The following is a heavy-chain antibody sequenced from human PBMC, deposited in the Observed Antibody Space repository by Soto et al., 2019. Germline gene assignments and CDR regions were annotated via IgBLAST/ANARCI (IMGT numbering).Heavy chain of an antibody. CDR3: ARQIYDSDTGPNFQYYFDS. CDR1: GYSFAGYW. V-gene: IGHV5-10-1*01. J-gene: IGHJ4*02. D-gene: IGHD3-22*01. CDR2: IDPSDSQT. Sequence: GESLKISCKGFGYSFAGYWITWVRQKPGKGLEWMGRIDPSDSQTYYSPSFRGHVTISVTKSITTVFLQWSSLRASDTAMYYCARQIYDSDTGPNFQYYFDSWGQGTPVTVSS.